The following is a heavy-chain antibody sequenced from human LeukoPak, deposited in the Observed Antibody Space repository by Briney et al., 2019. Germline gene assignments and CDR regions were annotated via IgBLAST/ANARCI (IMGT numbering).Heavy chain of an antibody. D-gene: IGHD5-24*01. CDR3: ARPPLSREMATIYPQYIDY. CDR1: GFTFSSYS. V-gene: IGHV3-48*04. J-gene: IGHJ4*02. CDR2: ITSSSGTI. Sequence: PGGSLRLSCADSGFTFSSYSMNWVRQAPGKGLEWVSFITSSSGTIYYANSVKGRFTISRDNAKSSLYLQMNSLRVEDTAVYYCARPPLSREMATIYPQYIDYWGQGTLVTVSS.